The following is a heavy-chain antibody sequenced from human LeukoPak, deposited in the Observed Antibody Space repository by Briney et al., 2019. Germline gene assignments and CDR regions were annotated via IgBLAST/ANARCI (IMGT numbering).Heavy chain of an antibody. CDR2: INHSGST. CDR3: AREGGGSVRRHYGMDV. Sequence: PSETLSLTCAVYGGSFSGYYWSWIRQPPGKGLEWIGEINHSGSTNYNPSLKSRVTISVDTSKNQFSLKLSSVTAADTAVYYCAREGGGSVRRHYGMDVWGQGTTVTVSS. V-gene: IGHV4-34*01. D-gene: IGHD2-8*02. J-gene: IGHJ6*02. CDR1: GGSFSGYY.